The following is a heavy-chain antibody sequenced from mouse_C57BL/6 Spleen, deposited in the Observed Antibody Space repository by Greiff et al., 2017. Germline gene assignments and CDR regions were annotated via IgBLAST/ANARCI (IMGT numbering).Heavy chain of an antibody. J-gene: IGHJ1*03. D-gene: IGHD1-1*01. Sequence: QVQLQQPGAELVRPGSSVKLSCKASGYTFTSYWMHWVKQRPVQGLEWIGNIDPSDSEPHYNQKFKDKAPLTVDKSSSTAYMQLRSLTSEDSAVYYCARRPLRSSYWYFDVWGTGTTVTVSS. CDR1: GYTFTSYW. CDR2: IDPSDSEP. CDR3: ARRPLRSSYWYFDV. V-gene: IGHV1-52*01.